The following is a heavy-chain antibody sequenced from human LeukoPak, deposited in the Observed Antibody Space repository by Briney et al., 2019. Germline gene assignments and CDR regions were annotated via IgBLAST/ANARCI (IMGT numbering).Heavy chain of an antibody. V-gene: IGHV4-39*01. Sequence: SETLSLTCTVSGVSISSSSHNWGWIRQPPGKGLEWIGSIYYSGSTYYNPSLTSRVTTSVDTSKNQFSLKLSSVTAAETAVYYCARHGTSTWRYYFDDWGQGTLVTVSS. CDR2: IYYSGST. J-gene: IGHJ4*02. CDR3: ARHGTSTWRYYFDD. D-gene: IGHD6-13*01. CDR1: GVSISSSSHN.